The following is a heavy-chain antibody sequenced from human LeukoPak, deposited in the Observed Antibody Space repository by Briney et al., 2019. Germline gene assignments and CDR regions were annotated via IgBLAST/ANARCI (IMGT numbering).Heavy chain of an antibody. CDR3: ARLLPLQGGDV. CDR2: INHSGGT. D-gene: IGHD2-15*01. J-gene: IGHJ6*02. V-gene: IGHV4-34*01. CDR1: GRSFTGYY. Sequence: PSETPSLTCAVYGRSFTGYYWSRFRQPPGKGLEWIGEINHSGGTNYNPSLKSRVTISIDTSKNQFSLKLSSVTAADTAVYYCARLLPLQGGDVWGQGTTVTVSS.